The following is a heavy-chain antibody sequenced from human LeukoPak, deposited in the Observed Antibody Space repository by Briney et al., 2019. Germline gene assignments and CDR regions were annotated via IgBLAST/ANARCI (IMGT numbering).Heavy chain of an antibody. CDR3: ARRVLSGYDY. CDR2: INQDGSEK. Sequence: GGSLRLSCAASGFTFTIYWMTWVRQAPGKGLEWVANINQDGSEKYYVDSVKGRFTISRDNAKNSLYLQMNSLRAEDTAVYYCARRVLSGYDYWGQGRLVTVSS. V-gene: IGHV3-7*01. CDR1: GFTFTIYW. J-gene: IGHJ4*02. D-gene: IGHD3-16*01.